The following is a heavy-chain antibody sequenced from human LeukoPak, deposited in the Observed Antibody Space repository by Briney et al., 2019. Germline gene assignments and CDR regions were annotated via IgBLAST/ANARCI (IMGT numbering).Heavy chain of an antibody. CDR3: ARERYTMVRGRSNWFDP. CDR2: INPNSGGT. V-gene: IGHV1-2*02. CDR1: GYTFTGYY. J-gene: IGHJ5*02. D-gene: IGHD3-10*01. Sequence: ASVKVSCKASGYTFTGYYMHWVRQAPGQGLEWMGWINPNSGGTNYAQKFQGRVTMTRDTSISTAYMELSRLRSGDTAVYYCARERYTMVRGRSNWFDPWGQGTLVTVSS.